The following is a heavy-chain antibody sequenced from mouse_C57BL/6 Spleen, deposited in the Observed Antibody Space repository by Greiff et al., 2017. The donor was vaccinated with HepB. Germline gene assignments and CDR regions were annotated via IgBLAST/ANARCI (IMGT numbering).Heavy chain of an antibody. V-gene: IGHV2-2*01. CDR3: ARKTGTGDWYFDV. Sequence: QVQLQQSGPGLVQPSQSLSITCTVSGFSLTSYGVHWVRQSPGKGLEWLGVIWSGGSTDYNAAFISRLSISKDNSKSQVFFKMNSLQADDTAIYYCARKTGTGDWYFDVWGTGTTVTVSS. CDR2: IWSGGST. J-gene: IGHJ1*03. CDR1: GFSLTSYG. D-gene: IGHD3-3*01.